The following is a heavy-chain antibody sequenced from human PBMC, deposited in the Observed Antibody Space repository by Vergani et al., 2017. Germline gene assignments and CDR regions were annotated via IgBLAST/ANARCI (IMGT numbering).Heavy chain of an antibody. Sequence: QVQLVQSGAEVKKPGASVKVSCKASGYTFTGYYMHWVRQAPGQGLEWMGWINPNSGGTNYAQNFQGCVTITRDTSISTAYMELSRLRSDDTSVYYCARVSDSGSYYRDSPSVYDYWGQGTLVTVSS. J-gene: IGHJ4*02. CDR1: GYTFTGYY. CDR2: INPNSGGT. CDR3: ARVSDSGSYYRDSPSVYDY. V-gene: IGHV1-2*04. D-gene: IGHD1-26*01.